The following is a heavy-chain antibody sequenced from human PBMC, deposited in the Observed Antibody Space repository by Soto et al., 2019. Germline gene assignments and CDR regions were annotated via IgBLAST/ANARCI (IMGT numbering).Heavy chain of an antibody. V-gene: IGHV3-23*01. Sequence: GGSLRLSCAASGFTFSSYAMSWVRQAPGKGLEWVSAISGSGGSTYYADSVKGRFTISRDNSKNTLYLQMNSLRAEDTAVYYCAKDIWDGDSYYWYFDLWGRGTLVTVSS. D-gene: IGHD4-17*01. CDR3: AKDIWDGDSYYWYFDL. CDR2: ISGSGGST. CDR1: GFTFSSYA. J-gene: IGHJ2*01.